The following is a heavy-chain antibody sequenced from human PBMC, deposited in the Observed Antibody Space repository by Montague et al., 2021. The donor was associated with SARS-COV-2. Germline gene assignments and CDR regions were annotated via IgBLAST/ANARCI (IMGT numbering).Heavy chain of an antibody. D-gene: IGHD1-1*01. J-gene: IGHJ4*02. V-gene: IGHV4-59*01. CDR3: ARAQNICFIANCVNYFDL. CDR2: VHYTGST. Sequence: SETLSLTCEVSGGSIRSYYWSWIRQSRGKGLEWIGYVHYTGSTKYNPSLKTRVTLSLDTPKNHFSLRLNSVTAADTAVYYCARAQNICFIANCVNYFDLWGLGALVSVSS. CDR1: GGSIRSYY.